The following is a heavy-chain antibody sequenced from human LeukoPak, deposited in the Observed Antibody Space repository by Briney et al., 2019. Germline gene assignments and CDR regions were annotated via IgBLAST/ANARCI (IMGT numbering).Heavy chain of an antibody. Sequence: PSETLSLTCTVSGASIGSYYWSWIRQPPGKGLEWIGYIYYSGSTNYNPFFKSRVTISVDTSKNQLSLKLSSVTAADTAVYYCAKDKYTSVHYYGMDVWGQGTTVTVS. CDR3: AKDKYTSVHYYGMDV. V-gene: IGHV4-59*01. D-gene: IGHD6-25*01. CDR1: GASIGSYY. J-gene: IGHJ6*02. CDR2: IYYSGST.